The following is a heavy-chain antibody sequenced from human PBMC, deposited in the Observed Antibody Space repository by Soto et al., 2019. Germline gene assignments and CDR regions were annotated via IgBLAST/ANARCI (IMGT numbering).Heavy chain of an antibody. J-gene: IGHJ4*02. D-gene: IGHD3-22*01. V-gene: IGHV3-30*18. CDR3: AKSNRGAYDTPDF. Sequence: LRLSCAASGFSLNDYCMHWVRQPPGKGLEWVADISYDGRNKYYTDSVRGRYTISRDISKGTLYLQMNSLRPEDTAVYYCAKSNRGAYDTPDFWGQGTPVTVSS. CDR2: ISYDGRNK. CDR1: GFSLNDYC.